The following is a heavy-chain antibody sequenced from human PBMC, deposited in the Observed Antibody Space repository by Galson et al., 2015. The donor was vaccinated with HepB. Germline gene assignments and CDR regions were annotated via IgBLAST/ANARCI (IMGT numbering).Heavy chain of an antibody. D-gene: IGHD6-19*01. CDR3: ARGPSSGWSISYFDY. CDR2: IYYSGST. Sequence: SETLSLTCTVSGGSISSSSYYWGWIRQPPGKGLEWIGSIYYSGSTYYNPSLKSRVTISVDTSKNQFSLKLSSVTAADTAVYYCARGPSSGWSISYFDYWGQGTLVTVSS. V-gene: IGHV4-39*01. CDR1: GGSISSSSYY. J-gene: IGHJ4*02.